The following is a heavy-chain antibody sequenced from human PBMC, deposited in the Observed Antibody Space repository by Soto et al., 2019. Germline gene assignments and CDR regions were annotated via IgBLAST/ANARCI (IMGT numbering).Heavy chain of an antibody. V-gene: IGHV1-69*01. Sequence: QVQLVQSGAEVKKPGSSVNVSCKASGGTFSSYAISWLRQAPGQGPEWMGGVVPILETTIYAQKFLGRMTITADESTTTGFIDLGRLTSEDTAIDYYAKAGGRDGYCWPILYFAMDVWGPGTTVTVSS. CDR3: AKAGGRDGYCWPILYFAMDV. CDR1: GGTFSSYA. CDR2: VVPILETT. J-gene: IGHJ6*02. D-gene: IGHD5-12*01.